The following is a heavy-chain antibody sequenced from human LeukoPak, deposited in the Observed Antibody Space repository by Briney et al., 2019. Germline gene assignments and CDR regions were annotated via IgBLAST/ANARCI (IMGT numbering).Heavy chain of an antibody. CDR1: GGSISSSSYY. CDR3: ARSPSLGYCSSTSCYAGDWFDP. V-gene: IGHV4-39*07. J-gene: IGHJ5*02. CDR2: IYYSGST. D-gene: IGHD2-2*01. Sequence: SETLSLTCTVSGGSISSSSYYWGWIRQPPRKGLEWIGSIYYSGSTYYNPSLKSRVTISVDTSKNQFSLKLSSVTAADTAVYYCARSPSLGYCSSTSCYAGDWFDPWGQGTLVTVSS.